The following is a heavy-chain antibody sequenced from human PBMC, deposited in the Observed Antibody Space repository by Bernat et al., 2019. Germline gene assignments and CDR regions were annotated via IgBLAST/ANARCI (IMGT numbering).Heavy chain of an antibody. J-gene: IGHJ4*02. CDR1: GYTFTSYG. CDR2: ISAYNGNT. D-gene: IGHD5-12*01. V-gene: IGHV1-18*01. Sequence: QVQLVQSGAEVKKPGASVKVSCKASGYTFTSYGISWVRQAPGQGLEWMGWISAYNGNTNYAQKLQGRVTMTTDTSTSTAYMELRSLRSDDTAVYYCARVRAVATIRGWGETDYWGQGTLVTVSS. CDR3: ARVRAVATIRGWGETDY.